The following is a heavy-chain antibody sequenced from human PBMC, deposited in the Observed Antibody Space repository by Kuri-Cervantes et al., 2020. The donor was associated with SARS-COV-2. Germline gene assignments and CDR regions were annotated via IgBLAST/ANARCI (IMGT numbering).Heavy chain of an antibody. Sequence: SVKVSCKASGGTFSSYAIGWVRQAPGQGLEWMGGIIPIFGTANYAQKFQGRVTITADESTSTAYMELSSLRSEDTAVYYCARGVGSSGWYPLGGYYYYYMDVWGNGTTVTVSS. CDR2: IIPIFGTA. J-gene: IGHJ6*03. D-gene: IGHD6-19*01. CDR1: GGTFSSYA. CDR3: ARGVGSSGWYPLGGYYYYYMDV. V-gene: IGHV1-69*13.